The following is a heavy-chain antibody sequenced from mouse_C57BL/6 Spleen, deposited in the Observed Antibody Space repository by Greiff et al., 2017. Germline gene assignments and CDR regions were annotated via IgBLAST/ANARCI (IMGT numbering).Heavy chain of an antibody. V-gene: IGHV5-6*01. D-gene: IGHD4-1*01. Sequence: EVQRVESGGALVKPGGSLKFSCAASGFTFRSYGMSWVRQTHDKSLEWVATISSGGSYTQYPDSVQGRFTITREKAKNTLYLQMSSLKSEDTAMGYCARQLTGNYFDGWGQGTTLTVSS. CDR2: ISSGGSYT. CDR1: GFTFRSYG. J-gene: IGHJ2*01. CDR3: ARQLTGNYFDG.